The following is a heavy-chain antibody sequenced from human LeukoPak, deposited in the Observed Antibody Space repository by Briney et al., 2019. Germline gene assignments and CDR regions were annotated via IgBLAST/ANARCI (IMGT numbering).Heavy chain of an antibody. J-gene: IGHJ3*02. Sequence: ASVKISCKASGYTFTNYYIHWVRQATGQGLEWMGWMNPNSGNTGYAQKFQGRVTITRNTSISTAYMELSSLRSEDTAVYYCARGHASSARLRFLEWYRAEIDAFDIWGQGTMVTVSS. CDR2: MNPNSGNT. V-gene: IGHV1-8*03. CDR3: ARGHASSARLRFLEWYRAEIDAFDI. CDR1: GYTFTNYY. D-gene: IGHD3-3*01.